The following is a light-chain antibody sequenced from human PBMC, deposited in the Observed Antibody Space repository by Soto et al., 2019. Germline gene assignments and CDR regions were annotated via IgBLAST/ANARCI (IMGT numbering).Light chain of an antibody. J-gene: IGLJ2*01. CDR3: SSYSGSDNLL. CDR1: SSDVGGHNY. CDR2: EVS. Sequence: QSALTQPPSASGSPGQSVTISCTGTSSDVGGHNYVSWYQQHPGEAPKLLIYEVSKRPSGGPDRFSGSKSGNTASLTVSGLQAEDEADYYCSSYSGSDNLLFGGGTKLTVL. V-gene: IGLV2-8*01.